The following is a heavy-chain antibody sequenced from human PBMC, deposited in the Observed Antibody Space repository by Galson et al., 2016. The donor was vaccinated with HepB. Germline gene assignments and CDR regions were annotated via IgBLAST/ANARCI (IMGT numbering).Heavy chain of an antibody. CDR1: GFTFNNYG. CDR3: ASDRGLLHYYYGMDV. Sequence: SLRLSCATSGFTFNNYGINWVRQAPGKGLEWVAVISYDGNNRHYADAVKGRFTISRDSSTNTVYLQMNSLRADDTAVYFCASDRGLLHYYYGMDVWGQGTTVTVSS. V-gene: IGHV3-33*08. CDR2: ISYDGNNR. J-gene: IGHJ6*02. D-gene: IGHD1-26*01.